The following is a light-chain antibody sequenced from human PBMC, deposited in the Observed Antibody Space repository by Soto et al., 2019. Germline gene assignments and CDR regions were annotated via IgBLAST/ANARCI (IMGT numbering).Light chain of an antibody. CDR2: GAS. V-gene: IGKV3-20*01. CDR3: HPYGSSPRT. Sequence: EIVLTQSPGTLSLSPGDRATLSCRASQSVSSNFLAWYQQKPGQAPRLLIYGASIRATGIPARFSGSGSGTDFTLTIRRLEPEDFAMYFCHPYGSSPRTFGQGTKVEIK. CDR1: QSVSSNF. J-gene: IGKJ1*01.